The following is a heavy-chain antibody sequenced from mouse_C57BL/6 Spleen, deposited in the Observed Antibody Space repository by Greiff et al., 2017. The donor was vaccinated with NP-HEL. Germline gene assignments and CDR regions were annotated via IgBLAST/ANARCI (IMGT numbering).Heavy chain of an antibody. V-gene: IGHV1-69*01. CDR1: GYTFTSYW. CDR2: IDPSDSYT. D-gene: IGHD1-1*01. J-gene: IGHJ4*01. Sequence: QVQLQQPGAELVMPGASVKLSCKASGYTFTSYWMHWVKQRPGQGLEWIGEIDPSDSYTNSNQKFKGKSTLTVDKSSSTAYMQLSSLTSEDSAVYYCARALLRAMDYWGQGTSVTVSS. CDR3: ARALLRAMDY.